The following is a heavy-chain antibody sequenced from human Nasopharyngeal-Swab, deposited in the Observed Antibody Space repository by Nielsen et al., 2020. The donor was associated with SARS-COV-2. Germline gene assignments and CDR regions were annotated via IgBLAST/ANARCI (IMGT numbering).Heavy chain of an antibody. Sequence: SETLSLTCTVSGYSISSGYYWGWIRQPPGKGLKWIGSIYHSGSTYYNPSLKSRVTISVDTSKNQFSLKLSSVTAADTAVYYCARDQTVGAYDYWGQGTLVTVSS. D-gene: IGHD1-26*01. CDR1: GYSISSGYY. CDR2: IYHSGST. V-gene: IGHV4-38-2*02. J-gene: IGHJ4*02. CDR3: ARDQTVGAYDY.